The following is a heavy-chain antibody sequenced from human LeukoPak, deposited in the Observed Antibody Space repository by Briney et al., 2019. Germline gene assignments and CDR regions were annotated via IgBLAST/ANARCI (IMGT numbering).Heavy chain of an antibody. CDR1: GGSFSGYY. Sequence: SETLSLTCAVYGGSFSGYYWSWIRQPPGKGLEWIGEINHSGSTNYNPSPKSRVTISGDTSKNQFSLKLSSVTAADTAVYYCTRDRSALDTWGQGTMVTVSS. CDR2: INHSGST. V-gene: IGHV4-34*01. CDR3: TRDRSALDT. J-gene: IGHJ3*02.